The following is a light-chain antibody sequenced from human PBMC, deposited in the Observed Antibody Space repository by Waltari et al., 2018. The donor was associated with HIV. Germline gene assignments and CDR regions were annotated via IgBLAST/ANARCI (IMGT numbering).Light chain of an antibody. Sequence: DIGMTQSPDSLAVSLGERGTIKGKSRQSVLYSSNSKNYLAWYQQKQGQPPKLLIYWASTRESGVPDRFSGSGSGTDFTLTISSLQAEDVAVYYCQQYYSTPLTFGGGTKVEI. V-gene: IGKV4-1*01. J-gene: IGKJ4*01. CDR3: QQYYSTPLT. CDR2: WAS. CDR1: QSVLYSSNSKNY.